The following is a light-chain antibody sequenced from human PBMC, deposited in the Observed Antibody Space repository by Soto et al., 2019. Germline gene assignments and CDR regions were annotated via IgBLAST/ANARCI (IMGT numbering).Light chain of an antibody. J-gene: IGKJ1*01. CDR1: QSISSW. CDR2: DAS. V-gene: IGKV1-5*01. CDR3: QQYNSYSWT. Sequence: DIQMTQSPSTLSASVGDRVTITCRASQSISSWLAWYQKKPGKAPKLLIYDASSLESGVPSRFSGSGSGTEFNLTISRLQPDDFATYYCQQYNSYSWTFGQGTKVDIK.